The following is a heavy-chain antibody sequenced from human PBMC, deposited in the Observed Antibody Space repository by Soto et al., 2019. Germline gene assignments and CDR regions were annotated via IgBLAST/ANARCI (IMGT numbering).Heavy chain of an antibody. V-gene: IGHV5-10-1*01. CDR3: VAAGTSWAFDI. CDR1: GYSFTSYW. CDR2: IDPSDSYT. D-gene: IGHD6-19*01. J-gene: IGHJ3*02. Sequence: GESLKISCKGSGYSFTSYWISWVRQMPGKGLEWMGRIDPSDSYTNYSPSFQGHVTISADKSISTAYLQWSSLKASDPAMYYCVAAGTSWAFDIWGQVVMVTVSS.